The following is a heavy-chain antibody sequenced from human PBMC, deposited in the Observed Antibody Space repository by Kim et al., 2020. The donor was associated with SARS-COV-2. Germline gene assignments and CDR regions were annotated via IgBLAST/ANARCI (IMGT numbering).Heavy chain of an antibody. CDR1: GFTFDDYT. J-gene: IGHJ5*02. CDR2: ISWDGGST. Sequence: GGSLRLSCAASGFTFDDYTMHWVRQAPGKGLEWVSLISWDGGSTYYADSVKGRFTISRDNSKNSLYLQMNSLRTEDTALYYCAKDIPPYCGGDCYYWFDPWGQGTLVTVSS. V-gene: IGHV3-43*01. CDR3: AKDIPPYCGGDCYYWFDP. D-gene: IGHD2-21*02.